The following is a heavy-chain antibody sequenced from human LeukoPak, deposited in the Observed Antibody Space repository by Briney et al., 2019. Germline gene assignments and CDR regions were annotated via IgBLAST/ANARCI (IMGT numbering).Heavy chain of an antibody. CDR3: AGRGERALDY. D-gene: IGHD3-10*01. CDR2: INTNTGNP. Sequence: ASVKVSCKASGYTFKYAMNWVRQAPGQGLEWMGWINTNTGNPTYAQGFTGRFVFSLDTSVSTSYLQISSLRAEDTAIYYCAGRGERALDYWGQGTLVTVSS. CDR1: GYTFKYA. J-gene: IGHJ4*02. V-gene: IGHV7-4-1*02.